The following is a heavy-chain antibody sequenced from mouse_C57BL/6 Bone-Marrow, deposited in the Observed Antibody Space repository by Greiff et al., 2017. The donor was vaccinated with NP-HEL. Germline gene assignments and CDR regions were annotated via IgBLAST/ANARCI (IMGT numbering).Heavy chain of an antibody. CDR2: IYPRSGNT. J-gene: IGHJ2*01. D-gene: IGHD4-1*01. CDR1: GYTFTSYG. Sequence: VQRVESGAELARPGASVKLSCKASGYTFTSYGISWVKQRTGQGLEWIGEIYPRSGNTYYNEKFKGKATLTADKSSSTAYMELRSLTSEDSAVYFCARDWEKRVFDYWGQGTTLTVSS. V-gene: IGHV1-81*01. CDR3: ARDWEKRVFDY.